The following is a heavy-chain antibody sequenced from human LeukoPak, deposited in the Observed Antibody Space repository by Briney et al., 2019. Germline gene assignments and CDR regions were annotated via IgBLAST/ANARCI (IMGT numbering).Heavy chain of an antibody. CDR2: ISYDGSNK. D-gene: IGHD1-26*01. Sequence: GGSLRLSCAASEFTFSSYAMHWVRQAPGKGLEWVAVISYDGSNKYYADSVKGRFTISRDNSKNTLYLQMNSLRAEDTAVYYCARSQVGAIGVGNYWGQGTLVTVSS. CDR3: ARSQVGAIGVGNY. V-gene: IGHV3-30-3*01. CDR1: EFTFSSYA. J-gene: IGHJ4*02.